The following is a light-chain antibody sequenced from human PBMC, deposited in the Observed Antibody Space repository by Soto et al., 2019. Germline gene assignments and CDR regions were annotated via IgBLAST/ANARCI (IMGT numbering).Light chain of an antibody. CDR1: SSDVGGYNY. CDR3: SSYAGSNNLV. CDR2: EVT. V-gene: IGLV2-8*01. J-gene: IGLJ3*02. Sequence: QSVLTQPPSASGSPGQSVTIACTGTSSDVGGYNYVSWYQQHPGEAPKLMVYEVTKRPSGVPDRFSGSKSGNTASLTDSGLKAEDEADYYCSSYAGSNNLVFGGGTQLTVL.